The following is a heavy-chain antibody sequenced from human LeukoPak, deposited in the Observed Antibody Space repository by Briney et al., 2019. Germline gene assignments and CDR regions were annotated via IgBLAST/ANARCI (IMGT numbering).Heavy chain of an antibody. CDR1: GFTFSSFA. D-gene: IGHD3-9*01. V-gene: IGHV3-30*14. CDR3: XXXYLVTDWLPPLDY. Sequence: GRSLRLSCAASGFTFSSFAMHWVRQAPGKGLEWVAVISSDGTNTHYADSVKGRFTISRDNSKNTLYLQMSSLRVEDTALYYCXXXYLVTDWLPPLDYWGQGTLVTVSS. CDR2: ISSDGTNT. J-gene: IGHJ4*02.